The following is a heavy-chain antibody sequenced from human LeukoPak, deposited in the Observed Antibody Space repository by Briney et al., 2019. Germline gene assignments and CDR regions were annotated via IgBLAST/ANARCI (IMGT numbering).Heavy chain of an antibody. V-gene: IGHV4-59*11. J-gene: IGHJ3*02. Sequence: SETLSLTCAVSGGSIRPHYWSWIRQAPGKGLEWIGYIYYSGATNYNPSLKSRVTISLDTSKSQFSLKLTSVTAADTAVYFCAREGSGNYSLYDAFEIWGQGTVVTVSS. CDR1: GGSIRPHY. CDR3: AREGSGNYSLYDAFEI. CDR2: IYYSGAT. D-gene: IGHD1-26*01.